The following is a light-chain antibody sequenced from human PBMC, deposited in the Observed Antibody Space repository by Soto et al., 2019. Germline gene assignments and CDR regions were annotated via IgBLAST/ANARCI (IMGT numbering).Light chain of an antibody. Sequence: EIVLTQSPASLSLSPGERATLSCRSSQSFSDSSLAWYQQKPGQAPRLLIYDVSNRATGIPDRFSGSGSGTDFTLTISRLEPEDFAVYYCQQYGRSPPYTFGQGTKLEIK. CDR2: DVS. V-gene: IGKV3-20*01. CDR1: QSFSDSS. J-gene: IGKJ2*01. CDR3: QQYGRSPPYT.